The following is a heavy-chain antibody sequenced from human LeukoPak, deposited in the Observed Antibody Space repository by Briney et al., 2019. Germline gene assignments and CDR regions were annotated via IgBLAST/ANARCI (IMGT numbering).Heavy chain of an antibody. CDR1: GGSISSYY. J-gene: IGHJ6*03. V-gene: IGHV4-59*01. D-gene: IGHD3-3*01. Sequence: SETLSLTCTVSGGSISSYYWSWIRQPPGKGLEWIGYIYYSGSTNYNPSLKSRVTISVDTSKNQFSLKLSSVTAADTAVYYCARTYYDFWSGYYAPYYMDVWGKGTTVTVSS. CDR3: ARTYYDFWSGYYAPYYMDV. CDR2: IYYSGST.